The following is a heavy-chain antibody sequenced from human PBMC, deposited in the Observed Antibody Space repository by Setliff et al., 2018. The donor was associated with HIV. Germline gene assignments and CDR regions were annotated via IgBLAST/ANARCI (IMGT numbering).Heavy chain of an antibody. CDR2: IYPGDSDT. CDR3: ARHLIPGDPRYSSSWYY. Sequence: GESLKISCKGSGYSFTSYWIGWVRQMPGKGLEWMGIIYPGDSDTRYSPSFQGQVTLSADKSISTAYLQWSSLKASDTAMYYCARHLIPGDPRYSSSWYYWGQGTRVTVS. J-gene: IGHJ4*02. V-gene: IGHV5-51*01. D-gene: IGHD6-13*01. CDR1: GYSFTSYW.